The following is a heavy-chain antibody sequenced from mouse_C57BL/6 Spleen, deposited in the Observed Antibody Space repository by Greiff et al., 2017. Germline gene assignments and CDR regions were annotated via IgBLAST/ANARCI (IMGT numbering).Heavy chain of an antibody. CDR1: GYTFTSYW. J-gene: IGHJ4*01. CDR3: ARGGSNGAMDY. CDR2: IHPNSGST. V-gene: IGHV1-64*01. Sequence: QVQLQQPGAELVKPGASVKLSCKASGYTFTSYWMHWVKQRPGQGLEWIGMIHPNSGSTNYNAKFKSKATLTVDKSSSTAYMQLSSLTSEDSAVYYCARGGSNGAMDYWGQGTSVTVSS. D-gene: IGHD2-5*01.